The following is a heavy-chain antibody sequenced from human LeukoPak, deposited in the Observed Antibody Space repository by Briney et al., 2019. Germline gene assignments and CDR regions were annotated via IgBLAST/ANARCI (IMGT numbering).Heavy chain of an antibody. CDR3: AKIAGDYDYVWGSYRYSPADY. V-gene: IGHV3-23*01. CDR1: EFTFSNYA. CDR2: ISGSGGST. D-gene: IGHD3-16*02. J-gene: IGHJ4*02. Sequence: GGSLRLSCAASEFTFSNYAMSWVRQAPGKGLEWVSAISGSGGSTYYADSVKGRFTISRDNSKNTLYLQMNSLRAEDTAVYYCAKIAGDYDYVWGSYRYSPADYWGQGTLVTVSS.